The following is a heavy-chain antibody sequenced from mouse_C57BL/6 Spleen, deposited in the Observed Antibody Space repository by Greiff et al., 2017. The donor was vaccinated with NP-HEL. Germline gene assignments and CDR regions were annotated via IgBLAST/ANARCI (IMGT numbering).Heavy chain of an antibody. D-gene: IGHD2-4*01. CDR2: IRLKSDNYAT. CDR3: TDIYYDDDCFAY. J-gene: IGHJ3*01. CDR1: GFTFSNYW. V-gene: IGHV6-3*01. Sequence: EVKLVESGGGLVQPGGSMKLSCVASGFTFSNYWMNWVRQSPEKGLEWVAQIRLKSDNYATHYAESVKGRFTISRDDSKSSVYLQMNNLRAEDTGIYYCTDIYYDDDCFAYWGQGTLVTVSA.